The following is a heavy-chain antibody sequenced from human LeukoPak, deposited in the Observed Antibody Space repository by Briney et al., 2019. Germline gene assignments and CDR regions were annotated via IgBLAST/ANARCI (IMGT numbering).Heavy chain of an antibody. J-gene: IGHJ5*02. CDR2: INHSGST. CDR1: GGSFRGYY. CDR3: ARKQYGDYAPFDP. Sequence: SETLSLTCAVYGGSFRGYYWSWIRQPPGKGLEWIGEINHSGSTNYNPSLKSRVTISVDTSKNQLSPKLSSVTAADTAVYYCARKQYGDYAPFDPWGQGTLVTVSS. V-gene: IGHV4-34*01. D-gene: IGHD4-17*01.